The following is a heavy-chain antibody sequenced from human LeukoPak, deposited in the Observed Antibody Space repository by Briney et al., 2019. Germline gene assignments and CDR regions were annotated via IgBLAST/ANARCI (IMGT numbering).Heavy chain of an antibody. CDR3: AKVAVKYSSSWYDY. CDR1: GFTFSSYA. V-gene: IGHV3-23*01. CDR2: ISGSGGST. D-gene: IGHD6-13*01. J-gene: IGHJ4*02. Sequence: GASLRLSCAASGFTFSSYAVSWVRQAPGKGLEWVSAISGSGGSTYYADSVKGRFTISRDNSKNTLYLQMNSLRAEDTAVYYCAKVAVKYSSSWYDYWGQGTLVTVSS.